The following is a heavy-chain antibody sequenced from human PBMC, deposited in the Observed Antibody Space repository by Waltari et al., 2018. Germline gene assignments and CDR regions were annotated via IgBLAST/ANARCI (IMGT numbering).Heavy chain of an antibody. J-gene: IGHJ4*02. V-gene: IGHV4-38-2*01. Sequence: QVQLQESGHGLVKPSATLSLTCAVPGYSIRSCSYWDWIRQSPGKGLEWIGGIHHSGSTYYNPSLKSRVTISVDTSKNQFSLKLSSVTAADTAVYYCVRRDYSNHLDYWGQGTLVTVSS. CDR1: GYSIRSCSY. D-gene: IGHD4-4*01. CDR2: IHHSGST. CDR3: VRRDYSNHLDY.